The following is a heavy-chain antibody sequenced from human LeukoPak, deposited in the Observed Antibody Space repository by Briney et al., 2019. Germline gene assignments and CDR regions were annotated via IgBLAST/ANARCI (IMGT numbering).Heavy chain of an antibody. J-gene: IGHJ6*02. CDR2: IYTRGST. CDR1: GGSISSYY. D-gene: IGHD6-13*01. Sequence: SETLSLTCTVSGGSISSYYWSWIRQPAGKGLEWIGRIYTRGSTNYNPSLKSRVTMSVDTSKNQFSLKLSSVTAADTAVYYCARDSSSWYLSYYGMDVWGQGTTVTVSS. V-gene: IGHV4-4*07. CDR3: ARDSSSWYLSYYGMDV.